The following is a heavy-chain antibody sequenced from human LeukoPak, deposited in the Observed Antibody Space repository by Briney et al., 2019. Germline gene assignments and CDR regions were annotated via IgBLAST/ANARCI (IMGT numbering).Heavy chain of an antibody. D-gene: IGHD6-13*01. V-gene: IGHV3-74*01. CDR3: ARTSGSNWPVYY. CDR1: GFTFSSYW. J-gene: IGHJ4*02. CDR2: INTDGSST. Sequence: PGGSLRLSCVVSGFTFSSYWMQWVRQAPGKGLAWVSRINTDGSSTTYADSVKGRFTISRDNAKNTLFLQRNSLRAEDTAVYYCARTSGSNWPVYYWGQGTLVTVSS.